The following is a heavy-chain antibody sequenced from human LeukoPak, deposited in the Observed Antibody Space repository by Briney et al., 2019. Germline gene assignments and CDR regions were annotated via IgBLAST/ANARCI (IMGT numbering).Heavy chain of an antibody. J-gene: IGHJ4*02. CDR1: GGSISSYY. D-gene: IGHD2-15*01. V-gene: IGHV4-59*01. CDR3: ARVSSVETNYYFDY. Sequence: SSETLSLTCTVSGGSISSYYWSWIRQPPGKGLEWIGYIYYSGSTNHNPSLKSRVTISVDTSKNQFSLKLSSVTAADTAVYYCARVSSVETNYYFDYWGQGTLVTASS. CDR2: IYYSGST.